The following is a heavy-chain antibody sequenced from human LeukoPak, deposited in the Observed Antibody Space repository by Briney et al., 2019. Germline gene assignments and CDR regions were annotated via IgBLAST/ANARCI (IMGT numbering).Heavy chain of an antibody. CDR1: GFTFCSYA. CDR2: ISGSGGST. J-gene: IGHJ4*02. Sequence: GGSLRLSCAASGFTFCSYAMSWGRQGPGEGLGWGSAISGSGGSTYYADSVKGRFTISRDNSKNTLYLQMNSLRAEDTAVYYCAKDLTRGGWAPGDYWGQETLVTVSS. V-gene: IGHV3-23*01. CDR3: AKDLTRGGWAPGDY. D-gene: IGHD6-19*01.